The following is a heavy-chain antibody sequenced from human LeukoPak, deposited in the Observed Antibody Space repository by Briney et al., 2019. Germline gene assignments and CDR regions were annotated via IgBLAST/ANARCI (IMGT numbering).Heavy chain of an antibody. CDR1: GFTFSDSY. Sequence: GGSLRLSCAASGFTFSDSYMTWVRQAPGKGVEWVAYISGSGHDINYSDSVKGRFTISRDNSKNTLYLQMNSLRAEDTAVYYCARDPYFGELSPYLYYYYMDVWGKGTTVTISS. J-gene: IGHJ6*03. V-gene: IGHV3-11*06. D-gene: IGHD3-10*01. CDR3: ARDPYFGELSPYLYYYYMDV. CDR2: ISGSGHDI.